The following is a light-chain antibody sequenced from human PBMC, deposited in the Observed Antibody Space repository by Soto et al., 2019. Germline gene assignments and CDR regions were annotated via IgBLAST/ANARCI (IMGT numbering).Light chain of an antibody. J-gene: IGKJ2*01. CDR1: QSVSSS. CDR3: QPRSNWPRT. V-gene: IGKV3-11*01. Sequence: EIVLTQSPATLSLSPGERATLSCRASQSVSSSLAWYQQKPGQAPRLLIYDASKRATDIAARFSGSGSGTDFPLTISSLAPEDSAVYYCQPRSNWPRTFGQGPKLEI. CDR2: DAS.